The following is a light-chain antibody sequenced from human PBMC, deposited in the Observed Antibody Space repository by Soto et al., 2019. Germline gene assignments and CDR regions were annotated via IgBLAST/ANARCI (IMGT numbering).Light chain of an antibody. Sequence: DIQMTKSPSSLSASVGDRVTITCRASQGISNYLAWYQQKPGKVPKLLIYAASTLQSGVPSRFSGSGSGTDFTLTIRSLQPEDVRTYYCQKYNSAPPFTFGPGTKVDIK. V-gene: IGKV1-27*01. CDR1: QGISNY. J-gene: IGKJ3*01. CDR3: QKYNSAPPFT. CDR2: AAS.